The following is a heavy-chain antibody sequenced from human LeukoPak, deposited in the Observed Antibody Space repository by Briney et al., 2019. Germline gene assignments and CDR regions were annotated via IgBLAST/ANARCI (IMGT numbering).Heavy chain of an antibody. Sequence: GESLKISCKGSGYNFANYWIGWVRQMPEKGLEWMGIIFPGDSDARYSPSFQGQVTISADKSISTAYLQWSSLKASDTAMYYCAKLLSSGSYSSHWFDPWGQGTLVTVSS. CDR3: AKLLSSGSYSSHWFDP. D-gene: IGHD3-22*01. CDR1: GYNFANYW. J-gene: IGHJ5*02. CDR2: IFPGDSDA. V-gene: IGHV5-51*01.